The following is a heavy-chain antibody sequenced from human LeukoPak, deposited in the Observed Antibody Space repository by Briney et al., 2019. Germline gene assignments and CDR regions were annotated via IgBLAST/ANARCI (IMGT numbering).Heavy chain of an antibody. CDR1: GGSISTYY. D-gene: IGHD4-11*01. Sequence: PSETLSLTCTVSGGSISTYYRSWIRQPPGKGLEWLGYIDYSGSTKYNPSLKSRVTMSIDTSKNQFSVRLTSVTASDTAVYYCAKSTVRFDPWGQGIRVTVSS. CDR3: AKSTVRFDP. J-gene: IGHJ5*02. V-gene: IGHV4-59*08. CDR2: IDYSGST.